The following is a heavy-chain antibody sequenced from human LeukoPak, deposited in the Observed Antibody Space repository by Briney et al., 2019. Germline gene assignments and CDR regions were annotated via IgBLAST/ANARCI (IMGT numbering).Heavy chain of an antibody. D-gene: IGHD1-26*01. Sequence: GGSLRLSCAASGFIFSSYTMNWVRQAPGKGLEWVSAISGSGGSTYYADSVKGRFTISRDNSKNTLYLQMNSLRAEDTALYYCAKSYSGSYDNYFDYWGQGTLVIVSS. CDR3: AKSYSGSYDNYFDY. J-gene: IGHJ4*02. CDR1: GFIFSSYT. CDR2: ISGSGGST. V-gene: IGHV3-23*01.